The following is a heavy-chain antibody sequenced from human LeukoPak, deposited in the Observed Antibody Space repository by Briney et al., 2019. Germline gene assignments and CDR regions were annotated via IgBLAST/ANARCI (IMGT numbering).Heavy chain of an antibody. D-gene: IGHD1-26*01. CDR2: ISAYTGST. CDR1: GYTFINYG. V-gene: IGHV1-18*01. CDR3: ARTVGATGAFDI. J-gene: IGHJ3*02. Sequence: ASVKVSCKASGYTFINYGLTWVRQAPGQGFQWMGWISAYTGSTNYAQKFQGRVTMPTDPSTSTAYMELRSLTSNDTAVYYCARTVGATGAFDIWGQGTMVLVSA.